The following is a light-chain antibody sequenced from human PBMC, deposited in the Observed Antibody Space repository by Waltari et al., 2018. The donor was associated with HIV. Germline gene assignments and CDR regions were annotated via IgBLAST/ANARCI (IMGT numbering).Light chain of an antibody. J-gene: IGKJ1*01. CDR2: ATS. V-gene: IGKV1-9*01. CDR3: LQLNNYRA. Sequence: DIQLTQSPSFLSASVGESVTITCRASQGISTDLVWYQQKPGKAPKLLMYATSALQSGVLSRFSDAGSGTEFTLTISSLQSEDFATYYCLQLNNYRAFGQGTKVDLK. CDR1: QGISTD.